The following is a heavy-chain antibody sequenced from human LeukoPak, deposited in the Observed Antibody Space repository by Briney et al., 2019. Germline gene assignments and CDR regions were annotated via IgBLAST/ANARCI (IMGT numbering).Heavy chain of an antibody. CDR2: IIPIFGTA. J-gene: IGHJ5*02. D-gene: IGHD5-12*01. CDR1: GGTFSSYA. Sequence: ASVKVSCKASGGTFSSYAISWVRQAPGQGLEWMGGIIPIFGTANYAQKFQGRVTITADESTSTAYMELSSLRSEDTAVYYCARDFGGYATWFDPWGQGTLVTVSS. V-gene: IGHV1-69*13. CDR3: ARDFGGYATWFDP.